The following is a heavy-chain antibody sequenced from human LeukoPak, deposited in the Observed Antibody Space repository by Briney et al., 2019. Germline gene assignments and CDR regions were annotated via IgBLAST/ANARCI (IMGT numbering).Heavy chain of an antibody. CDR1: GLTFSNYA. Sequence: GGSPRLSCAASGLTFSNYAMSWVRQTPGKGPEWVSAISGSSGATYYADSVKGRFTISRDNSKNTLYLQMSGLRPEDTALYCCAGVWGPSSAWPWAFEYWGQGTLVTVSS. D-gene: IGHD6-13*01. J-gene: IGHJ4*02. V-gene: IGHV3-23*01. CDR3: AGVWGPSSAWPWAFEY. CDR2: ISGSSGAT.